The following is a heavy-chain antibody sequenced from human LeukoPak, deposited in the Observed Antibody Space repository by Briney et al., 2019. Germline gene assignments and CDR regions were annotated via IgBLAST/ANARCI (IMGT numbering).Heavy chain of an antibody. D-gene: IGHD6-25*01. J-gene: IGHJ5*02. CDR2: ISYDGSNK. CDR3: AREIAANWFDP. Sequence: PGGSLRLSCAASGFTFSSYAMHWVRQAPGKGLEWVAVISYDGSNKYYADSVKGRFTISRDNSKNTLYLQMNSLRAEDTAVYYCAREIAANWFDPWGQGTLVTVSS. CDR1: GFTFSSYA. V-gene: IGHV3-30*04.